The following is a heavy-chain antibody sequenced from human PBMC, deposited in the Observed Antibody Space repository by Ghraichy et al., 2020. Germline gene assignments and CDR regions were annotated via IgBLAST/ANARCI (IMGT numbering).Heavy chain of an antibody. CDR2: IYYSGST. J-gene: IGHJ4*02. D-gene: IGHD5-24*01. V-gene: IGHV4-59*01. CDR1: GGSISSYY. Sequence: SQTLSLTCTVSGGSISSYYWSWIRQPPGKGLEWIGYIYYSGSTNYNPSLKSRVTLSVDTSKNQFSLKLSSVTAADTAVYYCARAERWLQWGYWGQGTLVTVSS. CDR3: ARAERWLQWGY.